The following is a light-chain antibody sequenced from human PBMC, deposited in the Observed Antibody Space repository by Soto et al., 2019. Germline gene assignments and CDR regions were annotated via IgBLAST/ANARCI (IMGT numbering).Light chain of an antibody. Sequence: QSVLTQPPSASGTPGQSVTISCSGGSSNIVSNSVFWYRQLPGAAPKLLIYKNNERPSGVPDRFSGSQSGTSASLAISGLRSEDEAVYHCAAWDDSLSSVLFGGGTKATVL. V-gene: IGLV1-47*01. CDR2: KNN. CDR1: SSNIVSNS. J-gene: IGLJ3*02. CDR3: AAWDDSLSSVL.